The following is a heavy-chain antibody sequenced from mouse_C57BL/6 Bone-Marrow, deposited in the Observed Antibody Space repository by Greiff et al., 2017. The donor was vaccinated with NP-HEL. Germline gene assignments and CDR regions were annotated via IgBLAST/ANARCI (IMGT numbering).Heavy chain of an antibody. J-gene: IGHJ1*03. V-gene: IGHV1-15*01. Sequence: VQLQQSGAELVRPGASVTLSCKASGYTFTDYEMHWVKQTPVHGLEWIGAIDPETGGTAYNQKFKGKAILTADKSSSTAYMELRSLTSEDSAVYYCTKELYTGYFDVWGTGTTVTVSS. CDR1: GYTFTDYE. CDR2: IDPETGGT. CDR3: TKELYTGYFDV. D-gene: IGHD1-3*01.